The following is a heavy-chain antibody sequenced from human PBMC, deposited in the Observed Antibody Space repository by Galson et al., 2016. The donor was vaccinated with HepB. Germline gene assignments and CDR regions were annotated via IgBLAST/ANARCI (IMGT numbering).Heavy chain of an antibody. CDR2: IFYSGSS. CDR1: GGSISSGGYY. CDR3: TSGLVRGVISF. Sequence: TLSLTCSVSGGSISSGGYYWSWSRQHPGKGLEWIGYIFYSGSSYYNPSLKSRVTISVDTSQNKFSLKLSSVTAADTAVYHCTSGLVRGVISFWGQGFLVSVSS. D-gene: IGHD3-10*01. J-gene: IGHJ4*02. V-gene: IGHV4-31*03.